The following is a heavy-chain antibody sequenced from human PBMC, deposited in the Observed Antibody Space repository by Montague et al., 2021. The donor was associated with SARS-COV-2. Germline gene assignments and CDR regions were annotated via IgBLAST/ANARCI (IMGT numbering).Heavy chain of an antibody. CDR1: GGSFSTYS. Sequence: SETLSLTCAVHGGSFSTYSWNWIRQPPGKGLEWIREIHHGGSTNYNPSLKSRVTISADTSKNQFSLKLTSVAAADMAVYYCARLGDGVVPSPILGVGPYYSYYYMDVWGKGTTVTVSS. CDR2: IHHGGST. CDR3: ARLGDGVVPSPILGVGPYYSYYYMDV. V-gene: IGHV4-34*01. D-gene: IGHD3-10*01. J-gene: IGHJ6*03.